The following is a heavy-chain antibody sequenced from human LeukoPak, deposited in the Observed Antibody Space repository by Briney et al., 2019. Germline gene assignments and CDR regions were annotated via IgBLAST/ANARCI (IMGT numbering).Heavy chain of an antibody. Sequence: SETLSLTCTVSGGSISSYYWSWIRQPPGKGLEWIGYIYYSGSTNYNPSLKSRVTISVDTSKNQFSLKLSSVTAADPAVYYCARSSGSSWYVFDYWGRGTLVTVSS. CDR1: GGSISSYY. CDR3: ARSSGSSWYVFDY. J-gene: IGHJ4*02. CDR2: IYYSGST. V-gene: IGHV4-59*01. D-gene: IGHD6-13*01.